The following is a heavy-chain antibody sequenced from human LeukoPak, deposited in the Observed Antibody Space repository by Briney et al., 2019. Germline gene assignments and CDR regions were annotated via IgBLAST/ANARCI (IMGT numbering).Heavy chain of an antibody. V-gene: IGHV1-18*01. CDR1: GYTFTSYG. CDR2: ISAYNGNT. Sequence: ASVKVSCKASGYTFTSYGISWVRQAPGQGLEWMGWISAYNGNTNYAQKLQGRVTMTTDTSTSRAYMELRSLRSDDTAVYYCARAYCGGDCYSQGFDYWGQGTLVTVSS. J-gene: IGHJ4*02. D-gene: IGHD2-21*02. CDR3: ARAYCGGDCYSQGFDY.